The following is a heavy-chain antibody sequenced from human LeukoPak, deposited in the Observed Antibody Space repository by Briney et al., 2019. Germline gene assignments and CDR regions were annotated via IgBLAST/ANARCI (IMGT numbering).Heavy chain of an antibody. J-gene: IGHJ4*02. V-gene: IGHV4-39*07. CDR1: GGSISSSSYY. Sequence: TSETLSLTCTVSGGSISSSSYYWGWIRQPPGKGLEWIGSIFHSGNTYYNPSFKSRVSTSVDTSKNQFSLKLSSVTAADTAVYYCARGYCSGGSCYFNRGYFDYWGQGTLVTVSS. CDR3: ARGYCSGGSCYFNRGYFDY. D-gene: IGHD2-15*01. CDR2: IFHSGNT.